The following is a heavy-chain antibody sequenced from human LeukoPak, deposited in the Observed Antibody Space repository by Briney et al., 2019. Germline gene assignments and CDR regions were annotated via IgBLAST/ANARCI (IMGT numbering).Heavy chain of an antibody. J-gene: IGHJ3*02. CDR2: IYPGDSDT. D-gene: IGHD3-22*01. Sequence: GESLKISCKGSGYSFTNYWIGWVRQMPGKGLEWMGIIYPGDSDTRYSPSFQGQVTISADKSISTAYLQWSSLKASDTAVYYCARQYYDSSGSRAFDIWGQGTMVTVS. V-gene: IGHV5-51*01. CDR3: ARQYYDSSGSRAFDI. CDR1: GYSFTNYW.